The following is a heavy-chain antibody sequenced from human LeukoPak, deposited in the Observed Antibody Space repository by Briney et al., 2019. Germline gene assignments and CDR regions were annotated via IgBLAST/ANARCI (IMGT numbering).Heavy chain of an antibody. CDR1: GFTFSINA. Sequence: GGSLRLSCAASGFTFSINAMSWVRQAPGKGLEWVSGITGSDIRTYNADSAQGRFTISRDNSKDALYLQMNNLRAEDTAVYYCAKECYDRSGRCFDYWGQGTLVTVSS. CDR3: AKECYDRSGRCFDY. V-gene: IGHV3-23*01. D-gene: IGHD3-22*01. CDR2: ITGSDIRT. J-gene: IGHJ4*02.